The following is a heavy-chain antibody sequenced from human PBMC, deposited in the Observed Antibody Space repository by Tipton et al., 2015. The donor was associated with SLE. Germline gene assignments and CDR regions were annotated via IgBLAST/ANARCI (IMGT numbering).Heavy chain of an antibody. CDR3: ARDLHALAMIVVDIALEPFDY. V-gene: IGHV4-34*01. Sequence: TLSLTCAVYGGSFSGYYWNCIRQPPGKGLEWIGEINHSGSTNYNPSLKSRVTISVDTSKNQFSLKLSSVTAADTAVYYCARDLHALAMIVVDIALEPFDYWGQGTLVTVSS. J-gene: IGHJ4*02. D-gene: IGHD3-22*01. CDR1: GGSFSGYY. CDR2: INHSGST.